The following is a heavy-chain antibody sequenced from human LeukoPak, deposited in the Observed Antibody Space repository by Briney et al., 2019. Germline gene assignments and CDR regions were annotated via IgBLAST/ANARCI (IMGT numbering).Heavy chain of an antibody. J-gene: IGHJ5*02. V-gene: IGHV4-59*11. D-gene: IGHD6-13*01. CDR2: IYYSGST. CDR1: GGSISSHY. CDR3: ARLPSSSWLNWFDP. Sequence: PSETLSLTCTVSGGSISSHYWSWIRQPPGKGLEWIAYIYYSGSTNYNPSLKSRVTISADTSKNQFSLKLRSVTAADTAVYYCARLPSSSWLNWFDPWGQGTLVTVSS.